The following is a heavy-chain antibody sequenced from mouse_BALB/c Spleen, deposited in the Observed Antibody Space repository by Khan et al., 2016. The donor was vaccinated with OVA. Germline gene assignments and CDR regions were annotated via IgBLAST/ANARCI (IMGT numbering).Heavy chain of an antibody. CDR2: ISYSGST. Sequence: EVQLQESGPGLVKPSQSLSLTCTVTGYSITSDYAWNWIRQFPGNKLEWMGLISYSGSTSYNPSLKSRISITRDTSKNQFFLQLKSVTTEDTTTYYCARAIMANWGQGTTLTVSS. V-gene: IGHV3-2*02. J-gene: IGHJ2*01. CDR1: GYSITSDYA. CDR3: ARAIMAN.